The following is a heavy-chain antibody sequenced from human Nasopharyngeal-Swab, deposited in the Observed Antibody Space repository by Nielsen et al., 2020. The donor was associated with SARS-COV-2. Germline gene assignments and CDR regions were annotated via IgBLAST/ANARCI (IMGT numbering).Heavy chain of an antibody. CDR2: IYYSGST. J-gene: IGHJ6*03. CDR1: GGSISSYY. V-gene: IGHV4-59*08. CDR3: ARQRRETRSIYYYYYMDV. Sequence: SETPSLTCTVSGGSISSYYWSWIRQPPGKGLEWIGYIYYSGSTNYNPSLKSRVTISVDTSKNQFSLKLSSVTAADTAVYYCARQRRETRSIYYYYYMDVWGKGTTVTVSS. D-gene: IGHD1-26*01.